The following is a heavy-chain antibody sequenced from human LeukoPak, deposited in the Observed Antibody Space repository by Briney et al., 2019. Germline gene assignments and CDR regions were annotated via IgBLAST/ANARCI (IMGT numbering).Heavy chain of an antibody. Sequence: SETLSLTCTVSGGSISGGSHYWGWIRQPPGKGLEWIGSIYYSGRTSYNPSLKSRVTISVDTSKNQFSLKLSSVTAADTAVYYCARLNLMAYRYSSGWFDYWGQGTLVTVSS. J-gene: IGHJ4*02. V-gene: IGHV4-39*01. CDR1: GGSISGGSHY. CDR2: IYYSGRT. D-gene: IGHD6-19*01. CDR3: ARLNLMAYRYSSGWFDY.